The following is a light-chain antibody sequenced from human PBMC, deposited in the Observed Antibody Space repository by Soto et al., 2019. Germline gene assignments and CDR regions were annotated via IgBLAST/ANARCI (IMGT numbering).Light chain of an antibody. CDR1: QGIRYA. Sequence: DIQMTQSPSSLSASVGDRVTITCRASQGIRYALGWYQQKPGTAPKRLIYGASILQNGVPSRFGGSGSGTEFTLTISSLQPEDFATYYCLQYNSPPLTFGQGTRWIS. J-gene: IGKJ1*01. CDR3: LQYNSPPLT. CDR2: GAS. V-gene: IGKV1-17*01.